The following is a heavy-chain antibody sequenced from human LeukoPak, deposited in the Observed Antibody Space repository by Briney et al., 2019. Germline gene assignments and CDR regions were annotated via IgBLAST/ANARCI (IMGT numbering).Heavy chain of an antibody. CDR1: GGSISSYY. CDR2: IYTSGST. CDR3: ARDSGWDDSSGYGFDY. D-gene: IGHD3-22*01. J-gene: IGHJ4*02. V-gene: IGHV4-4*09. Sequence: SETLSLTCTVSGGSISSYYWSWIRQPPGKGLEWIGYIYTSGSTNYNPSLKSRVTISVDTSKNQFSLKLSSVTAADTAVYYCARDSGWDDSSGYGFDYWGQGTLVTVSS.